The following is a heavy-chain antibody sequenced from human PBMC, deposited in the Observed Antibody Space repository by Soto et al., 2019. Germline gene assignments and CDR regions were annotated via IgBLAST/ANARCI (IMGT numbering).Heavy chain of an antibody. CDR3: AHLTITYGGVVGDESFDV. D-gene: IGHD3-16*02. CDR2: IYWDDDR. V-gene: IGHV2-5*02. CDR1: GVSLATKGVG. J-gene: IGHJ3*01. Sequence: QITLKESGPTEVKPTETLALTCTFSGVSLATKGVGVGWVRQPPGGALEWIAVIYWDDDRRYNPSLEARLRITKDTSNNQVVLTMTDMDFVDTATFYCAHLTITYGGVVGDESFDVWGQGAVVTVSS.